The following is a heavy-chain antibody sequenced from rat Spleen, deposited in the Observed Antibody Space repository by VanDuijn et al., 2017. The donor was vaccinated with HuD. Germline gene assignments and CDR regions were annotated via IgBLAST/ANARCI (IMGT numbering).Heavy chain of an antibody. Sequence: EVQLVESGGGLVQPGRSMLLSCAASGFSFSDYYMAWVRQAPTKGLEWVASISYDGGSTYYRDSVKGRFTISRDNAKSSLYLQMDSLRSEDTATYYCTTDPTTDWGQGVMVTVSS. J-gene: IGHJ2*01. D-gene: IGHD1-1*01. CDR2: ISYDGGST. V-gene: IGHV5-20*01. CDR1: GFSFSDYY. CDR3: TTDPTTD.